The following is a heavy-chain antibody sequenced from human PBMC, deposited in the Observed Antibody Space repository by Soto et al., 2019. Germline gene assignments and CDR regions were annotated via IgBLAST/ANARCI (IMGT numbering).Heavy chain of an antibody. CDR2: TYYRSKWYN. D-gene: IGHD6-19*01. CDR3: ARGLSSGRNNWFDP. V-gene: IGHV6-1*01. J-gene: IGHJ5*02. CDR1: GDSVSSNSAA. Sequence: SQTLSLTCAISGDSVSSNSAAWNWIRQSPSRGLEWLGRTYYRSKWYNDYAVSVKSRITINPDISKNQFSLQLNSVTPEVTAVYFCARGLSSGRNNWFDPWGQGTLGTVSS.